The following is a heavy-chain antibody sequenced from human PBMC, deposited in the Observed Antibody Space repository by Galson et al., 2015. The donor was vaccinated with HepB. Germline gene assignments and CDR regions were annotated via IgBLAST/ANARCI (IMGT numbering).Heavy chain of an antibody. J-gene: IGHJ3*02. V-gene: IGHV3-53*01. Sequence: SLRLSCAASGFTVSSNYMSWVRQAPGKGLEWVSVIYSGGSTYYADSVKGRFTISRDNSKNTLYLQMNSLRAEDTAVYYCARGEGHSSAGPLGAFDIWGQGTMVTVSS. CDR1: GFTVSSNY. D-gene: IGHD6-25*01. CDR2: IYSGGST. CDR3: ARGEGHSSAGPLGAFDI.